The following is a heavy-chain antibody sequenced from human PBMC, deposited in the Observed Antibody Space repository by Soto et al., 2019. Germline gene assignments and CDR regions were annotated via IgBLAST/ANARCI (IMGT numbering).Heavy chain of an antibody. D-gene: IGHD3-16*01. CDR2: INQDGSER. V-gene: IGHV3-7*01. CDR3: VCGGNFFVY. J-gene: IGHJ4*02. CDR1: GFTFSTYW. Sequence: EVQLVESGGGWVQPGGSLRLPCAASGFTFSTYWMTWVRRPPGKGLEWVASINQDGSERYYVDSVRGRFTISRDNAKNSLYLQMNSLRAEDTAVYYCVCGGNFFVYWGQGTLVTVSP.